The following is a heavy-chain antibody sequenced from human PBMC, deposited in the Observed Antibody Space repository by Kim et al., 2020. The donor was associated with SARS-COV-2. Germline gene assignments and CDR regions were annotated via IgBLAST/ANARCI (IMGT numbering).Heavy chain of an antibody. V-gene: IGHV3-7*03. J-gene: IGHJ4*02. CDR1: GFPFSGYW. CDR2: INEDGSQK. CDR3: AILEH. Sequence: GGSLRLSCAASGFPFSGYWMSWVRQPPGKGLEWVANINEDGSQKYDVDSVKGRFTISRDNAQTSVYLQMSSLRAEDTAIYYCAILEHWGQGALVTVSS.